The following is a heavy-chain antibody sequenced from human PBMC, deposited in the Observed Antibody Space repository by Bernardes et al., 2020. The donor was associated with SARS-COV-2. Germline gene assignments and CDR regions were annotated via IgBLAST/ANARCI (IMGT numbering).Heavy chain of an antibody. CDR1: GFTFSSYG. Sequence: GGSLRLSCTASGFTFSSYGMHWVRQAPGKGLELFSGLSCSGGSTYYADSVKGRFIISKDKSKNTLYLQMNSLRAEDTAIYYCAKDRTYSDFDRGFDFWGQGTLVTVSS. CDR3: AKDRTYSDFDRGFDF. D-gene: IGHD5-12*01. V-gene: IGHV3-23*01. J-gene: IGHJ4*02. CDR2: LSCSGGST.